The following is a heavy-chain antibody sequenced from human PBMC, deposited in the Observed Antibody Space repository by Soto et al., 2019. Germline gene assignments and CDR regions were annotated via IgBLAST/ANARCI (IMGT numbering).Heavy chain of an antibody. CDR1: GFTFSNFV. CDR2: ISGRGGSI. Sequence: PVGSLRLSCAASGFTFSNFVMTWVRQAPGKGLEWVSDISGRGGSIHYADSVKGRFIISRDNSKNTVYLQMKSLRVEDTAVYYCAKADDILTGYALDPWGQGTLVTVSS. J-gene: IGHJ5*02. D-gene: IGHD3-9*01. V-gene: IGHV3-23*01. CDR3: AKADDILTGYALDP.